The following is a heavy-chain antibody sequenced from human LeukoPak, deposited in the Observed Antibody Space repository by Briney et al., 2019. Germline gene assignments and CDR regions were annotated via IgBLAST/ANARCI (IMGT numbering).Heavy chain of an antibody. CDR1: GGSISSYY. CDR2: IYYSGST. CDR3: ARCRPDYYVWGSCRSTTPTYDY. V-gene: IGHV4-59*12. D-gene: IGHD3-16*02. J-gene: IGHJ4*02. Sequence: SETLSLTCTVSGGSISSYYWSWIRQPPGKGREWIGYIYYSGSTNYNPSLKSRVTISVDTSKNQFSLKLSSVTAADTAVYYCARCRPDYYVWGSCRSTTPTYDYWGQGTLVTVSP.